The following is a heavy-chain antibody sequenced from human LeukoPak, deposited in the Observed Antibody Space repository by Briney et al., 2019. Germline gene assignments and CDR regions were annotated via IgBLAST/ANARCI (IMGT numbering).Heavy chain of an antibody. CDR3: ARGAGWYDY. J-gene: IGHJ4*02. CDR2: IHYNGRT. CDR1: GGSITNSNY. D-gene: IGHD6-19*01. Sequence: SETLSLTCTISGGSITNSNYWSWIRPPPGEAPEWIGYIHYNGRTNYNPSLKSRVTISVDTSNNQFSLKLNSVSAADTAVYYCARGAGWYDYWGQGMLVTVSS. V-gene: IGHV4-59*01.